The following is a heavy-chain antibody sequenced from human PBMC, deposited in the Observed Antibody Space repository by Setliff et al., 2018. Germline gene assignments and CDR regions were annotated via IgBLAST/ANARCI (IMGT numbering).Heavy chain of an antibody. CDR1: GFTFSNAW. D-gene: IGHD5-18*01. J-gene: IGHJ4*02. CDR3: ATVSPGGYSYGLDY. V-gene: IGHV3-72*01. CDR2: IKKKFDSYTT. Sequence: GGSLRLSCAASGFTFSNAWMCWVRQAPGKGLEWVGRIKKKFDSYTTEYAASVKDRFTISRDDSKNSLYLQMNSLKTDDTAVYYCATVSPGGYSYGLDYWGQGTLVTVSS.